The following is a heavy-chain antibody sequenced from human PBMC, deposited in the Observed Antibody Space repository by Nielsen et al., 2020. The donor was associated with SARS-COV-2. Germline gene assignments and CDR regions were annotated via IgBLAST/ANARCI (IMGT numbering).Heavy chain of an antibody. Sequence: ASVNVSCKASRYTFINHDINWVRQSTGQGLEWMGWMTPNSGNTGYAQKFLGTVTMTRDTSTSTVYMELSSLRSDDTAVYYCARDSSGTYRRVDYWGQGTLVTVSS. J-gene: IGHJ4*02. CDR1: RYTFINHD. D-gene: IGHD3-22*01. CDR3: ARDSSGTYRRVDY. V-gene: IGHV1-8*01. CDR2: MTPNSGNT.